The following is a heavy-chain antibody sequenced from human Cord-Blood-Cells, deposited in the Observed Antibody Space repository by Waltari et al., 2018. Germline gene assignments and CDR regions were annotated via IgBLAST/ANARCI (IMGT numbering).Heavy chain of an antibody. CDR3: ARVPRVVGGGADAFDI. D-gene: IGHD2-15*01. CDR2: ISAYNGNT. CDR1: GYTFTSSG. J-gene: IGHJ3*02. V-gene: IGHV1-18*04. Sequence: QVQLVQSGAEVKKPGASVKVSCKASGYTFTSSGLSWVRQAPGQGLEWMGWISAYNGNTNYAQKLQGRVTMTTDTSTSTAYMELRSLRSDDTAVYYCARVPRVVGGGADAFDIWGQGTMVTVSS.